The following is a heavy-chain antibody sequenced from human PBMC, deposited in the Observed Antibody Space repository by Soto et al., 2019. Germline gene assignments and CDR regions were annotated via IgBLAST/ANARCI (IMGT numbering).Heavy chain of an antibody. CDR1: GFTFSSYA. D-gene: IGHD5-18*01. Sequence: PGGSLRLSCAASGFTFSSYAMHWVRQAPGKGLEWVAVISYDGSNKYYADSVKGRFTISRDNSKNTLYLQMNSLRAEDTAVYYCARGGRYSYGSSGYFDYWGQGTLVTVSS. CDR3: ARGGRYSYGSSGYFDY. CDR2: ISYDGSNK. V-gene: IGHV3-30-3*01. J-gene: IGHJ4*02.